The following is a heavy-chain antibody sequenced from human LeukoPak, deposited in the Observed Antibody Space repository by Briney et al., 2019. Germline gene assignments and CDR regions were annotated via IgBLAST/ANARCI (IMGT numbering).Heavy chain of an antibody. CDR3: ARGTLYRGWSYYLDF. D-gene: IGHD6-19*01. J-gene: IGHJ4*02. CDR1: GGSISSYY. CDR2: IYYSGST. V-gene: IGHV4-59*12. Sequence: SETLSLTCTVSGGSISSYYWSWIRQPPGKGLEWIAYIYYSGSTNYNPSLKSRVAISVDTSKNQFSLKLSSVTAADTAMYYCARGTLYRGWSYYLDFWGQGSQVTVSS.